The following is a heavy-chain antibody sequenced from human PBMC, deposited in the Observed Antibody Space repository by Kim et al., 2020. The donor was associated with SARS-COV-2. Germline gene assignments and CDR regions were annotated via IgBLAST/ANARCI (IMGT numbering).Heavy chain of an antibody. D-gene: IGHD2-21*01. J-gene: IGHJ4*02. CDR3: ARVWWHVDY. V-gene: IGHV4-34*01. Sequence: GSTNYNPSLKSRVTISVDTSKNQFSLKLSSVTAADTAVYYCARVWWHVDYWGQGTLVTVSS. CDR2: GST.